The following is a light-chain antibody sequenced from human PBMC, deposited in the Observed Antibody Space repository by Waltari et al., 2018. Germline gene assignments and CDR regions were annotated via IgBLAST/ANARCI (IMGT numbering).Light chain of an antibody. CDR1: SGSLSNTSY. Sequence: QTVVTQEPSLSVSPGGTVTLTFALSSGSLSNTSYATWYQQTPGQAPRTLVDKANARASGVPDRFAGSIIGNTAALTITGAQADDESDYYCALYMGSGIWVFGGGTRLTVL. CDR2: KAN. CDR3: ALYMGSGIWV. V-gene: IGLV8-61*01. J-gene: IGLJ3*02.